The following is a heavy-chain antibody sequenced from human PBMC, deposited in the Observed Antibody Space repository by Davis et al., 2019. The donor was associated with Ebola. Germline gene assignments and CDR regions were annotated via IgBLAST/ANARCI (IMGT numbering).Heavy chain of an antibody. V-gene: IGHV5-51*01. D-gene: IGHD6-6*01. CDR2: IYPGDSYT. CDR3: ARSDIGSSEIFDY. J-gene: IGHJ4*02. CDR1: GYSFTSYW. Sequence: KVSCKGSGYSFTSYWIGWVRQMPGKGLEWMGIIYPGDSYTNYSPSFQGHVTISADKSISTAYLQWSSLKASDTAMYYCARSDIGSSEIFDYWGQGTLVTVSS.